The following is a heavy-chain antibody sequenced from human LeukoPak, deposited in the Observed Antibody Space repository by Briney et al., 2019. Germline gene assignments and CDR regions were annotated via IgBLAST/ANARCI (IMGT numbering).Heavy chain of an antibody. J-gene: IGHJ4*02. CDR3: AREGGNTAMVKGFDY. CDR2: IIPILGIA. V-gene: IGHV1-69*04. D-gene: IGHD5-18*01. CDR1: GGTFSSYT. Sequence: SVKVSCKASGGTFSSYTISWVRQAPGQGLEWMGRIIPILGIANYAQKFQGRVTITADKSTSTAYMELSSLRSEDTAVYYCAREGGNTAMVKGFDYWGLGTLVTVSS.